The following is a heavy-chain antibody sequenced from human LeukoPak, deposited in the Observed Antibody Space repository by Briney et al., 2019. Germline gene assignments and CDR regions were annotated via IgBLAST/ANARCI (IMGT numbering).Heavy chain of an antibody. CDR2: IYYSGSP. CDR3: ARGGVGGPGDFDY. D-gene: IGHD2-8*01. J-gene: IGHJ4*02. CDR1: GGSISSYY. V-gene: IGHV4-59*12. Sequence: PSETLSLTCTVSGGSISSYYWSWIRQPPGKRLEWIGYIYYSGSPNYNPSLKSRVTISVDTSKNQFSLKLSSVTAADTAVYYCARGGVGGPGDFDYWGQGTLVTVSS.